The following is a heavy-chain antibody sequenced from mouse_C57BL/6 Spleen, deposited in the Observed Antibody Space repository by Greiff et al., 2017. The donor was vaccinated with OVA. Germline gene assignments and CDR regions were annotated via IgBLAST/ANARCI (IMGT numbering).Heavy chain of an antibody. J-gene: IGHJ1*03. D-gene: IGHD1-1*01. CDR2: IHPNSGST. Sequence: VQLQQPGAELVKPGASVKLSCKASGYTFTSYWMHWVKQRPGQGLEWIGMIHPNSGSTNYNEKFKSKATLTVDKSSSTAYMQLSSLTSEDSAVYYCARYRLYYGSSYGYFDVWGTGTTVTVSS. CDR3: ARYRLYYGSSYGYFDV. CDR1: GYTFTSYW. V-gene: IGHV1-64*01.